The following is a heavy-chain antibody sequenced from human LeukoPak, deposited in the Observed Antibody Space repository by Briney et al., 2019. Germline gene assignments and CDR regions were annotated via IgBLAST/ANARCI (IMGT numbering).Heavy chain of an antibody. CDR1: GFTFSSYE. CDR3: AGGKQWSQGTFDY. D-gene: IGHD6-19*01. CDR2: ISSSGSTI. J-gene: IGHJ4*02. V-gene: IGHV3-48*03. Sequence: PGGSLRLSCAASGFTFSSYEMNWVRQAPGKGLEWVSYISSSGSTIYYADSVKGRFTISRDNAKSSLYLQMSGLRAEDTAVYYCAGGKQWSQGTFDYWGQGTLVTVSS.